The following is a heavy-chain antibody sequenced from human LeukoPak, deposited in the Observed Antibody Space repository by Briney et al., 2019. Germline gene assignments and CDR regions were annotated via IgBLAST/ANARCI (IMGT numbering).Heavy chain of an antibody. CDR3: ASQGWLQLQPFDY. CDR2: LHYSGST. V-gene: IGHV4-39*07. D-gene: IGHD5-24*01. J-gene: IGHJ4*02. Sequence: SETLSLTCTVSGGAISSSSHYWAWIRQPPGKGLEWIGSLHYSGSTYHNPSLKSRVTMSVDTSKNQFSLKLSSVTAADTAVYYCASQGWLQLQPFDYWGQGTLVTVSS. CDR1: GGAISSSSHY.